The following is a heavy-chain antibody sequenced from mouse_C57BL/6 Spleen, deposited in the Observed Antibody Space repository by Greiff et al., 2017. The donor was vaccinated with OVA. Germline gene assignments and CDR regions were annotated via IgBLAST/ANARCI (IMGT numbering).Heavy chain of an antibody. V-gene: IGHV1-7*01. CDR2: INPSSGYT. Sequence: QVQLKQSGAELAKPGASVKLSCKASGYTFTSYWMHWVKQRPGQGLEWIGYINPSSGYTKYNQKFKDKATFTADKSSSTAYMQLSSLTYEDSAVYYCARDPRDAMDYWGQGTSVTVSA. CDR3: ARDPRDAMDY. CDR1: GYTFTSYW. J-gene: IGHJ4*01.